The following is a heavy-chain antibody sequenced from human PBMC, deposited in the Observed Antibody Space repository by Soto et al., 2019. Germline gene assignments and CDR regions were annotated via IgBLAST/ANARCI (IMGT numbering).Heavy chain of an antibody. D-gene: IGHD3-10*01. V-gene: IGHV1-2*04. Sequence: GASVKVSCKASGYTFTGYYMHWVRQAPGQGLEWMGWINPNSGGTNYAQKFQGWVTMTRDTSISTAYMELSRLRSDDTAMYYCARSTYGSGSYYNGSRRFSNAFDIWGQGTMVTVSS. CDR3: ARSTYGSGSYYNGSRRFSNAFDI. J-gene: IGHJ3*02. CDR2: INPNSGGT. CDR1: GYTFTGYY.